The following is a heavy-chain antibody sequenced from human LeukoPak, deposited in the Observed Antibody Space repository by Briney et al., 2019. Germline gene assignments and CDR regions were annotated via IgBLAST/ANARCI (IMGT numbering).Heavy chain of an antibody. D-gene: IGHD1-26*01. CDR1: GYTFTSYG. CDR3: ASRIVGATQLDY. CDR2: IIPIFGTA. V-gene: IGHV1-69*13. Sequence: SVKVSCKASGYTFTSYGISWVRQAPGQGLEWMGGIIPIFGTANYAQKFQGRVTITADESTSTAYMELSSLRSEDTAVYYCASRIVGATQLDYWGQGTLVTVSS. J-gene: IGHJ4*02.